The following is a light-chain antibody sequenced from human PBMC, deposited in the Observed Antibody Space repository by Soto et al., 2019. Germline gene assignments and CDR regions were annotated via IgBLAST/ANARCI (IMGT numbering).Light chain of an antibody. CDR1: QTVSTY. V-gene: IGKV3-11*01. CDR3: QQRNNLPPDIT. Sequence: EIVLTQSPVTLSLSPGDRATLSCRASQTVSTYLAWYQQKPGQAPRLLIYDASNRATGIPARFSGSGSGTDFTRTISSLEPEDFAVYYCQQRNNLPPDITFAEGTRLDIK. CDR2: DAS. J-gene: IGKJ5*01.